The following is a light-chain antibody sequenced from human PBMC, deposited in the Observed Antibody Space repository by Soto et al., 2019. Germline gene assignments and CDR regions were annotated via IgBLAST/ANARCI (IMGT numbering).Light chain of an antibody. CDR2: GAS. CDR1: QSVGSTY. CDR3: QQYGSSPRT. Sequence: EVVLTQSPGTLSLSPGERATLSCRASQSVGSTYLAWYQRKPGQAPRLLIYGASSRATGIPDRFSGSGSGTDFTLIISSLEPEDFAFYYCQQYGSSPRTFGQGTKVDIK. J-gene: IGKJ1*01. V-gene: IGKV3-20*01.